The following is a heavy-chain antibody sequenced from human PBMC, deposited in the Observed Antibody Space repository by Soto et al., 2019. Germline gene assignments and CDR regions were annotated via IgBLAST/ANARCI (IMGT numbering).Heavy chain of an antibody. Sequence: SETLSLTCTVSGGSISSYYWSWIRQPPGKGLEWIGYIYYSGSTNYDPSLKSRVTISVDTSKNQFSLKLSSVTAADTAVYYCARRVVTTGDFEYYYYYYMDVWGKGTTVSASS. CDR2: IYYSGST. CDR1: GGSISSYY. J-gene: IGHJ6*03. D-gene: IGHD4-4*01. V-gene: IGHV4-59*08. CDR3: ARRVVTTGDFEYYYYYYMDV.